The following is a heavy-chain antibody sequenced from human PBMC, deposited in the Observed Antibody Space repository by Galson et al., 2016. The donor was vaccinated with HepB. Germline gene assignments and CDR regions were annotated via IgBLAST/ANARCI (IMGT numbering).Heavy chain of an antibody. CDR2: IDAGNGNT. CDR1: GYTFTSYA. Sequence: CKASGYTFTSYAMHWVRQAPGQRLEWMGWIDAGNGNTKYSQKFQGRVTITRDTSASTAYMKLSSLRSEDTAVYYCARGPGNYYFDYWGQGTLVTVSS. V-gene: IGHV1-3*01. CDR3: ARGPGNYYFDY. D-gene: IGHD1-7*01. J-gene: IGHJ4*02.